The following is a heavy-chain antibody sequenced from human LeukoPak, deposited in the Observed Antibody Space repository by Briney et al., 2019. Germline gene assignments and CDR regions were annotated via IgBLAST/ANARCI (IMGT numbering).Heavy chain of an antibody. D-gene: IGHD2-8*02. CDR1: GFTFSSYA. V-gene: IGHV3-30-3*01. J-gene: IGHJ4*02. CDR3: ARGTVLDY. CDR2: ISYDGSNK. Sequence: GSLRLSCAASGFTFSSYAMHWVRQAPGKGLEWVAVISYDGSNKYYADSVKGRFTISRDNSKNTLYLQMNSLRAEDTAVYYCARGTVLDYWGQGTLVTVSS.